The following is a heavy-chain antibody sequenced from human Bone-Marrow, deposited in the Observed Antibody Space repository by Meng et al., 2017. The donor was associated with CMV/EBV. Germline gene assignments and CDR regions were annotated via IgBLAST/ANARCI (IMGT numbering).Heavy chain of an antibody. Sequence: GESLKISCKGFGYDFSGYWIAWVRQMPGKGLEWMGAIYPRDSDTRYSPSFRGQVTISADKSSSTAYLQWSSLKASDTATYYCGRHPVDRKGWDLDFWGQGTLVTVSS. J-gene: IGHJ4*02. CDR1: GYDFSGYW. D-gene: IGHD5-12*01. CDR3: GRHPVDRKGWDLDF. V-gene: IGHV5-51*01. CDR2: IYPRDSDT.